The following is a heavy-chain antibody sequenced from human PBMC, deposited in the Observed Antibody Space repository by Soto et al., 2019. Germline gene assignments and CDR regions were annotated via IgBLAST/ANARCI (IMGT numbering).Heavy chain of an antibody. D-gene: IGHD3-22*01. Sequence: ASVKVSCKASGGTFSSYAISWVRQAPGQGLEWMGGIIPIFGTANYAQKFQGRVTITADESTSTAYMELSSLRSEDTAVYYCATRGMYDSSGYFHYYGMDVWGQGTTVTVSS. CDR3: ATRGMYDSSGYFHYYGMDV. V-gene: IGHV1-69*13. CDR1: GGTFSSYA. J-gene: IGHJ6*02. CDR2: IIPIFGTA.